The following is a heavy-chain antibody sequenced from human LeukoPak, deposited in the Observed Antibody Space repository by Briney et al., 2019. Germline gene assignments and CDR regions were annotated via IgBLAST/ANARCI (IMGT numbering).Heavy chain of an antibody. J-gene: IGHJ4*02. CDR1: GYTFTSYG. D-gene: IGHD3-16*02. Sequence: ASVKVSCKASGYTFTSYGISWVRQAPGQGLEWMGWISAYNGNTNYAQKLQGRVTMTTDTSTSTAYMELRSLRSDDTAVYYCARVSHDYVWGSCRYRFDYWGQGTLVTVSS. CDR3: ARVSHDYVWGSCRYRFDY. CDR2: ISAYNGNT. V-gene: IGHV1-18*01.